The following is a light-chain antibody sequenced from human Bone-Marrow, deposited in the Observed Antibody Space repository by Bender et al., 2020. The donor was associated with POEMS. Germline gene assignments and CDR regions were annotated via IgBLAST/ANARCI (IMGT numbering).Light chain of an antibody. CDR2: DVT. CDR3: SSYTISSTWV. J-gene: IGLJ3*02. Sequence: QSALTQPASVSGSPGQSITISCTGTSSDVGGYKFVSWYQQHPGKAPKLMIYDVTNRPSGVSNRFSGSKSGNTASLTISGLQAEDEADYYCSSYTISSTWVFGGGTKVTVL. V-gene: IGLV2-14*03. CDR1: SSDVGGYKF.